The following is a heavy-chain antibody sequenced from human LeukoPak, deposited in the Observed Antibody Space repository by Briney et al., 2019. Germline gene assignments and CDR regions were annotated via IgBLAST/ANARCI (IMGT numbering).Heavy chain of an antibody. Sequence: GASVKVSCKASGYTFTSYGISWVRQAPGQGLEWMGRISAYNGSTNYAQKLQGRVTMTTDTSTSTAYMELRSLRSDDTAVYYCAREHIGYSYAAMYYFNYWGQGTLVTVSS. V-gene: IGHV1-18*01. CDR1: GYTFTSYG. CDR3: AREHIGYSYAAMYYFNY. CDR2: ISAYNGST. J-gene: IGHJ4*02. D-gene: IGHD5-18*01.